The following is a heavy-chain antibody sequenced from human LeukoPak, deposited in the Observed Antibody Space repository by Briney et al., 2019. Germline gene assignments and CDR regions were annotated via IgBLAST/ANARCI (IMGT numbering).Heavy chain of an antibody. CDR2: ISSSSSYI. J-gene: IGHJ4*02. CDR3: AREKGYYGSGSYADY. CDR1: GFTFSSYS. Sequence: GGSLRLSCAASGFTFSSYSMNWVRQAPGKGLEWVSSISSSSSYIYYADSVKGRFTISRDNAKNSLYLQMNSLRTEDTAVYYCAREKGYYGSGSYADYWGQGTLVTVSS. V-gene: IGHV3-21*01. D-gene: IGHD3-10*01.